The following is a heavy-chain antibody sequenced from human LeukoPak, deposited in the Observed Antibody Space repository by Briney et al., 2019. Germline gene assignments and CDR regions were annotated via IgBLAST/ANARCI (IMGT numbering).Heavy chain of an antibody. J-gene: IGHJ4*02. V-gene: IGHV3-23*01. CDR3: AKRGSALRYFDF. CDR2: ISTGGAGT. CDR1: GFTFSNYA. D-gene: IGHD3-9*01. Sequence: GGSLRLSCAASGFTFSNYAMSWVRRAPGKGLEWVSAISTGGAGTYYADSVKGRFTISRDNSQNTLYLQMNSLRAEDTAIYYCAKRGSALRYFDFWGQGTLVTVSS.